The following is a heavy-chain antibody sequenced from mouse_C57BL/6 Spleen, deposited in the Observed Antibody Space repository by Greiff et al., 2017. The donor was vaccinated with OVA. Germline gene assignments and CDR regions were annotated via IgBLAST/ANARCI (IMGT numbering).Heavy chain of an antibody. CDR1: GYTFTGYW. CDR2: IFPGNGST. J-gene: IGHJ2*01. Sequence: VKLMEPGAELMKPGASVTLSCKATGYTFTGYWIEWVKQRPGHGLEWIGEIFPGNGSTKYNEKFKGKATFTVDTSSNTAYMQLSSLTTDDSAIYYCARGGSITSDYWGQGTTLTVSS. CDR3: ARGGSITSDY. V-gene: IGHV1-9*01. D-gene: IGHD1-1*01.